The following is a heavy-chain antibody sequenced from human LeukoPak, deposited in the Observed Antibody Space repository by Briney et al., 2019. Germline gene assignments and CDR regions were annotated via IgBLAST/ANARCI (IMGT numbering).Heavy chain of an antibody. CDR2: IYYSGST. D-gene: IGHD3-10*01. Sequence: PSETLSLTCTVSGGSISSYYWSWIRQPPGKGLEWIGYIYYSGSTNYNPSLKSRVTISVDTSKNQFSLKLSSVTAADTAVYYCGGRRYYYGSGTLPGDIWGQGTMVTVSS. CDR3: GGRRYYYGSGTLPGDI. J-gene: IGHJ3*02. CDR1: GGSISSYY. V-gene: IGHV4-59*08.